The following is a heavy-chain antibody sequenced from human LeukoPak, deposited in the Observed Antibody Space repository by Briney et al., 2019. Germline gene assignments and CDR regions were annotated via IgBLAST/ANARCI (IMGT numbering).Heavy chain of an antibody. D-gene: IGHD3-3*01. V-gene: IGHV1-18*01. CDR2: ISAYNGNT. J-gene: IGHJ5*02. Sequence: ASVKVSCRASGYTFTSYGISWVRQAPGQGLEWMGWISAYNGNTNYAQKLQGRVTMTTDTSTSTAYMELRSLRSDDTAVYYCARAGETIFGAPNWFDPWGQGTLVTVSS. CDR3: ARAGETIFGAPNWFDP. CDR1: GYTFTSYG.